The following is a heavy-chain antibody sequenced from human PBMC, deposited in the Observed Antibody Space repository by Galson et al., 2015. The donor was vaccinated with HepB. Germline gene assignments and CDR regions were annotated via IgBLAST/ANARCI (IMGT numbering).Heavy chain of an antibody. CDR1: GGSVSSGSYY. V-gene: IGHV4-61*01. D-gene: IGHD3-3*01. Sequence: SETLSLTCTVSGGSVSSGSYYWSWIRQPPGKGLEWIGYIYYSGSTNYNPSLKSRVTISVDTSKNQFSLKLSSVTAADTAVYYCASETSRAFWYWFDPWGQGTLVTVSS. J-gene: IGHJ5*02. CDR3: ASETSRAFWYWFDP. CDR2: IYYSGST.